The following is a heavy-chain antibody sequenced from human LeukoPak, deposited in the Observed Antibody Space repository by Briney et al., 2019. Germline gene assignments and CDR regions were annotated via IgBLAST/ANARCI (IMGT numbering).Heavy chain of an antibody. J-gene: IGHJ4*02. CDR2: MNPNSGNT. CDR3: ARVRYYGPGIYYRGLAY. D-gene: IGHD3-10*01. V-gene: IGHV1-8*01. Sequence: ASVKVSCKASGYTFSTYDINWVRQATGQGLEWMGWMNPNSGNTGYAQKFQGRVTMTRNTSISTAYMELSGLRSDDTAVYYCARVRYYGPGIYYRGLAYWGQGSLVTVSS. CDR1: GYTFSTYD.